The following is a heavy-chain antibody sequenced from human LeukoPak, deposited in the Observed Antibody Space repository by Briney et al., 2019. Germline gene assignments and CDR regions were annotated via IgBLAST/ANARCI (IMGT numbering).Heavy chain of an antibody. D-gene: IGHD3-16*01. Sequence: GASVKVSCKAYGYSLTNYYMHWVRQAPGQGLVWMGWINPDSGGTNYAQKFQGRVTMTRDTSISTAYMELSRLRSDDTAVYYCARGLWAFDIWGQGTMVTVSS. CDR1: GYSLTNYY. CDR3: ARGLWAFDI. V-gene: IGHV1-2*02. CDR2: INPDSGGT. J-gene: IGHJ3*02.